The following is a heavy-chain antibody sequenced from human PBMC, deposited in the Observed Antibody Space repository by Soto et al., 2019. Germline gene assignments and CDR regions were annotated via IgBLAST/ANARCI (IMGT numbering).Heavy chain of an antibody. CDR3: ANLATTTDVDY. CDR2: ITWNSGDT. CDR1: GFTFNEYA. V-gene: IGHV3-9*01. Sequence: EVQLMESGGGLVQPGGSLRLSCAASGFTFNEYAMHWVRQAPGKGLEWVSGITWNSGDTGYADSVKGRFTVSRDNAKNSLYLQMNSLRTEDTALYYCANLATTTDVDYWGLGTLVTVSS. J-gene: IGHJ4*02. D-gene: IGHD1-1*01.